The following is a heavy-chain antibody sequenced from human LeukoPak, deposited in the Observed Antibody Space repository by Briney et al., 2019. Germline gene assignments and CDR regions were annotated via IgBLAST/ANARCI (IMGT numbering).Heavy chain of an antibody. CDR2: INPNSGGT. J-gene: IGHJ4*02. CDR1: GYTFTGYF. Sequence: ASVKVSCRASGYTFTGYFMHWVRQAPGQGLEWMGRINPNSGGTNYAQKFQGRITMTRDTSISTAYMELSRLRSDDTAVYYCARGGMWEMQFDYWGQGTLVTVSS. V-gene: IGHV1-2*02. D-gene: IGHD1-26*01. CDR3: ARGGMWEMQFDY.